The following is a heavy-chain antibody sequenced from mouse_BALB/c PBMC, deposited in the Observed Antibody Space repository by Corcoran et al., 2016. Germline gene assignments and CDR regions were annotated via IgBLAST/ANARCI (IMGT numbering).Heavy chain of an antibody. V-gene: IGHV14-3*02. J-gene: IGHJ1*01. CDR1: GFNIKDTY. CDR2: IDPANGNT. CDR3: ARWDWYFDV. Sequence: EVQLQQSGAELVKPGASVKLSCTASGFNIKDTYMHWVKQRPEQGLEWIGRIDPANGNTKYDPKFQGKYTITADTSSNTAYLQLSSLTSEDTAVYYCARWDWYFDVWGAGTTVTVSS.